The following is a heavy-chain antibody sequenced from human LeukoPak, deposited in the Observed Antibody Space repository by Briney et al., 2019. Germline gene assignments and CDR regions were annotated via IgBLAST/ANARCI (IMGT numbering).Heavy chain of an antibody. V-gene: IGHV3-53*01. D-gene: IGHD3-22*01. CDR3: GRGQITMTV. CDR1: GFTVSNNY. Sequence: GGSLRLSCAASGFTVSNNYMSWVRQAPGKGLEWVSVIYSGGSTYYADSVKGRFTISRDNSKNTLYLQMNNLRAKDTAVYYGGRGQITMTVWGQGTLVTVSS. J-gene: IGHJ4*02. CDR2: IYSGGST.